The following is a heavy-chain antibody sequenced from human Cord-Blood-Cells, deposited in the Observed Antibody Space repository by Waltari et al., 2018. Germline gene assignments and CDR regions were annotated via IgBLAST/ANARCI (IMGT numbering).Heavy chain of an antibody. CDR2: INHSGST. Sequence: QVQLQQWGAGLLKPSETLSLTCAVYGGSFSGYYWSWIRQPPGKGLEWIGEINHSGSTNYIPSLKSRVTISVDTSKNQFSLKLSSVTAADTAVYYCARVLRFLEWLFDYWGQGTLVTVSS. V-gene: IGHV4-34*01. CDR3: ARVLRFLEWLFDY. D-gene: IGHD3-3*01. J-gene: IGHJ4*02. CDR1: GGSFSGYY.